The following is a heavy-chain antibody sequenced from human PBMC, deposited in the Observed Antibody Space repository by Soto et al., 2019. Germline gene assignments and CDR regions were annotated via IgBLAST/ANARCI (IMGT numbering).Heavy chain of an antibody. CDR1: GFTFSSYD. J-gene: IGHJ4*02. CDR3: ARANSSSLGLYSFVY. D-gene: IGHD6-13*01. Sequence: LRLYCAASGFTFSSYDMHWVRQATGKGLGWVSAIGTAGDTYYPGSVKGRFTISRENAKNSLYLQMNRLRAGDTAVYYCARANSSSLGLYSFVYWGQGTLVTGFS. V-gene: IGHV3-13*01. CDR2: IGTAGDT.